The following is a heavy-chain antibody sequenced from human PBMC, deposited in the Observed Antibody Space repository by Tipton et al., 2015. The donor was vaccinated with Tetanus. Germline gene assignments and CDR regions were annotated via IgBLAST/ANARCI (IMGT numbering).Heavy chain of an antibody. D-gene: IGHD6-19*01. CDR2: ITISGASK. CDR1: GFTFSDYY. CDR3: AREHASAWVRSRTFNWFDP. V-gene: IGHV3-11*01. Sequence: SLRLSCAASGFTFSDYYMSWIRQAPGKGLEWISYITISGASKYYADSVKGRFTISRDNAKNALYPEMNSLRVEDTAVYYCAREHASAWVRSRTFNWFDPWGQGTLVTVSS. J-gene: IGHJ5*02.